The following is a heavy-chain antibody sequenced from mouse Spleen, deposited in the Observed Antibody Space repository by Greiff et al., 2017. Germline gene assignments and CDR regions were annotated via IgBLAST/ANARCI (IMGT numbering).Heavy chain of an antibody. Sequence: VQLQQSGPELVKPGASVKISCKASGCTFTDYYMNWVKQSHGKSLEWIGDINPNNGGTSYNQKFKGKATLTVDKSSSTAYMELRSLTSEDSAVYYCARSHMDYWGQGTSVTVSS. V-gene: IGHV1-26*01. CDR1: GCTFTDYY. CDR3: ARSHMDY. J-gene: IGHJ4*01. CDR2: INPNNGGT.